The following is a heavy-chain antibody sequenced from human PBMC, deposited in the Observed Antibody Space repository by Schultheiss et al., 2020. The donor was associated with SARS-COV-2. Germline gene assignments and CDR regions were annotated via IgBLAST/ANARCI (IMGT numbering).Heavy chain of an antibody. CDR1: GGSISNYY. Sequence: SETLSLTCTVSGGSISNYYWSWIRQPAGKGLEWIGRIYTSGSTHYNPSLKSRVTISVDTSKNQFSLKLSSVTAADTAVYYCARDYGDYEKADYWGQGTLVTVSS. CDR3: ARDYGDYEKADY. V-gene: IGHV4-4*07. CDR2: IYTSGST. J-gene: IGHJ4*02. D-gene: IGHD4-17*01.